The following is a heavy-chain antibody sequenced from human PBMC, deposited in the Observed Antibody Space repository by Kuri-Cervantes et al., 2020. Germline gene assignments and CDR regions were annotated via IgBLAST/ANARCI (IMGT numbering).Heavy chain of an antibody. CDR3: ADYNLYYYGMDV. D-gene: IGHD1-1*01. CDR2: INHSGST. J-gene: IGHJ6*02. CDR1: GGSFSGYY. V-gene: IGHV4-34*01. Sequence: GSLRLSCAVYGGSFSGYYWSWIRQPPGKGLEWIGEINHSGSTNYNPSLKSRVTISVDTSKNQFSLKLSSVTAADTAVYYCADYNLYYYGMDVWGRGTTVTVSS.